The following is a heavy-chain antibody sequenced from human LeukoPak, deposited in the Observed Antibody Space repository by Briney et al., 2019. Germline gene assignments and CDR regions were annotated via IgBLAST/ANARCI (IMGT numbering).Heavy chain of an antibody. V-gene: IGHV1-8*01. D-gene: IGHD5-18*01. CDR3: ARSRGWGIQPLNWFDP. CDR1: GYTFTSYD. J-gene: IGHJ5*02. Sequence: ASVKVSCKASGYTFTSYDINWVRQATGQGLEWMGWMNPNSGNTGYAQKFQGRVTMTRNTSISTAYMELSSLRSEDTAVYYCARSRGWGIQPLNWFDPWGQGTLVTVSS. CDR2: MNPNSGNT.